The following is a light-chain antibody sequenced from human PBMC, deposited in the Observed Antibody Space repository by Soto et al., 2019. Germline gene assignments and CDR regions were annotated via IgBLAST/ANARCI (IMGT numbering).Light chain of an antibody. CDR2: EVS. CDR1: SSDVGGYNY. Sequence: QSALTQPPSASGSPGQSVTISCTGTSSDVGGYNYVSWYQQHPGKAPKLMISEVSKRPSGVPDRFSGSKSGNTASLTVSGLQPEDEADYYCSSFAGSNVVFGGGTKLTVL. J-gene: IGLJ2*01. CDR3: SSFAGSNVV. V-gene: IGLV2-8*01.